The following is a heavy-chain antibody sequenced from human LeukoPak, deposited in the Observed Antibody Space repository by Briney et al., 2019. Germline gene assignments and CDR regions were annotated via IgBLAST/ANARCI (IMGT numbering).Heavy chain of an antibody. CDR1: GYTLTGCY. CDR3: ARSTGSSRYDAFDI. V-gene: IGHV1-2*04. D-gene: IGHD1-14*01. CDR2: INPNSGGT. J-gene: IGHJ3*02. Sequence: ASVKVSCKASGYTLTGCYMHWVRQAPGQGLEWMGWINPNSGGTNYAQKFQGWVTMTRDTSISTAYMELSRLRSDDTAVYYCARSTGSSRYDAFDIWGQGTMVTVSS.